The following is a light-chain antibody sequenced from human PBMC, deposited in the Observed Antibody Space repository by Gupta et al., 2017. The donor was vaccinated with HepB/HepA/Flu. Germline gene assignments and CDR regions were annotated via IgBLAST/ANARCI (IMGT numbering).Light chain of an antibody. CDR3: LRIYTTVWT. CDR2: GAS. J-gene: IGKJ1*01. V-gene: IGKV1-39*01. CDR1: QNIARY. Sequence: DIQMTQSPSSLSASVGDRVTITCRASQNIARYLNWYQQKPGKAPKLLIYGASSLQSGVPSRFRGRVSGTDFTLTITSLQPEDFATYYCLRIYTTVWTFGQGTRAEI.